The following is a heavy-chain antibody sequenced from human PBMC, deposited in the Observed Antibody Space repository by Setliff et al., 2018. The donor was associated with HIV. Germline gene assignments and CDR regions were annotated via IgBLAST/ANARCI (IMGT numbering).Heavy chain of an antibody. CDR3: AGNATRGGDMDV. D-gene: IGHD2-15*01. CDR2: ISSSSSYI. J-gene: IGHJ6*03. CDR1: GFTFSSYS. Sequence: GGSLRLSCTASGFTFSSYSMNWVRQAPGKGLEWVSSISSSSSYIYYADSVKGRFTISRDNAKDSLYLQMNNLRAEDTAVYYCAGNATRGGDMDVWGKGITVTVSS. V-gene: IGHV3-21*01.